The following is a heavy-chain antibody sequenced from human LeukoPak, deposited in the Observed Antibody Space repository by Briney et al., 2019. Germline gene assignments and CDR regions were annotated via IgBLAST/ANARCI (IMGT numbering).Heavy chain of an antibody. V-gene: IGHV4-39*01. CDR2: AYYGRTT. CDR3: VRHDGRGGATMGAFDS. Sequence: SETLSLTCTVSAGSFISSSHHWGWIRQSPGKGLEWIGSAYYGRTTYYNPSLDGRVTVSLDTSANQFSLQLNSVTAADTAVYYCVRHDGRGGATMGAFDSWGQGSLVTVSS. D-gene: IGHD5-12*01. CDR1: AGSFISSSHH. J-gene: IGHJ5*01.